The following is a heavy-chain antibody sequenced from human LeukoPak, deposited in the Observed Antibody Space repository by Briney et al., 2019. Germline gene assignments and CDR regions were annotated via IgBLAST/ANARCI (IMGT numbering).Heavy chain of an antibody. V-gene: IGHV3-23*01. Sequence: GGSLRLSCAASGFTFSSYAMSWVRQAPGKGLEWVSAISGSGGSTYYADSVKGRFTISRDDSKNTVFLQMTNLGAEDSAVYYCARDWIWAGAGYGLDVWGQGTTVVVSS. J-gene: IGHJ6*02. CDR2: ISGSGGST. D-gene: IGHD2-2*03. CDR3: ARDWIWAGAGYGLDV. CDR1: GFTFSSYA.